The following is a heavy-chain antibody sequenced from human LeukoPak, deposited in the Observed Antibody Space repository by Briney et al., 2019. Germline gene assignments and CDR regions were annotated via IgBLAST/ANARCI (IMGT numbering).Heavy chain of an antibody. CDR3: AKGIYSSGWSYFDY. J-gene: IGHJ4*01. CDR1: GFTFSNSA. Sequence: GGSLRLSCAASGFTFSNSAMSWVRQAPGKGLEWGSTLSGSGITTYYADSVKGRFTISRDNSKNTLYLQMNSLRAEDTAVYYCAKGIYSSGWSYFDYWGHGTLVTVSS. D-gene: IGHD6-19*01. CDR2: LSGSGITT. V-gene: IGHV3-23*01.